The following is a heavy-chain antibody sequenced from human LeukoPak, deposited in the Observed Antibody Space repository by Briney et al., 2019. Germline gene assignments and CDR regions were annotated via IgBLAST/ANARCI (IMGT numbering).Heavy chain of an antibody. V-gene: IGHV4-61*01. CDR2: IYYSGST. CDR1: GGSVSSVRYY. D-gene: IGHD4-17*01. Sequence: SETLSLTCTVSGGSVSSVRYYWSWIRQPPGKGLEWIGYIYYSGSTNYNPSLKSRVTISVDTSKTQFSLKLTSVTAADTAVYYCAREVTTVTTFDYWGQGTLVTVSS. CDR3: AREVTTVTTFDY. J-gene: IGHJ4*02.